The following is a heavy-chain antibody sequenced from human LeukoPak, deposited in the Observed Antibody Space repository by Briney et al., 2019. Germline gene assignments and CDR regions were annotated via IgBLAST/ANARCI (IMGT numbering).Heavy chain of an antibody. J-gene: IGHJ4*02. Sequence: GGSLRLSCEASGFTFGSFAMYWVRQAPGKGLDWIAGIFCSGGSPHYADSVKSRFTISRDNSKNTVYLQINSLRAEDTAVYYCGKTTAGYSSGQKPAWPVDYWGQGTLVTVSS. CDR1: GFTFGSFA. V-gene: IGHV3-23*01. D-gene: IGHD5-18*01. CDR2: IFCSGGSP. CDR3: GKTTAGYSSGQKPAWPVDY.